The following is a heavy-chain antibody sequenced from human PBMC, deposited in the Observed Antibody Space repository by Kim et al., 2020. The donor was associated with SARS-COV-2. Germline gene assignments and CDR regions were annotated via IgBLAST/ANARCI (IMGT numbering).Heavy chain of an antibody. Sequence: ASVKVSCKVSGYTLTELSIHWVRQAPGKGLEWMGGFDPEDGETIYAQKFQGRVTMTEDTSTDTAYMELSSLRSEDTAVYYCATGGRIAAAVGKNWFDPWGQGTLVTVSS. CDR2: FDPEDGET. CDR3: ATGGRIAAAVGKNWFDP. J-gene: IGHJ5*02. V-gene: IGHV1-24*01. D-gene: IGHD6-13*01. CDR1: GYTLTELS.